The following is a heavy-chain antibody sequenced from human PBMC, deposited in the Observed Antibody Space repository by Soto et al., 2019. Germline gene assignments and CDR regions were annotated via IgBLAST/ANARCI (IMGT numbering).Heavy chain of an antibody. V-gene: IGHV3-21*06. CDR2: ISSTTNYI. J-gene: IGHJ4*02. CDR1: RFTFTRYS. Sequence: GGSLRLSCAASRFTFTRYSMNWVRQAPGKGLEWVSSISSTTNYIYYGDSMKGRFTISRDNAKNSLYLEMNSLRAEDTAVYYCARESEDLTSNFDYWGQGTLVTVSS. CDR3: ARESEDLTSNFDY.